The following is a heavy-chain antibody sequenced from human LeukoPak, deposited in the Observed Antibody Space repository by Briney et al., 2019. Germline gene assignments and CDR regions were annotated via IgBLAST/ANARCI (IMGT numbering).Heavy chain of an antibody. CDR3: ARDLNSYGPWGY. Sequence: GGSLRLSCAASGFTFSTYSMNWVRQAPGKGPEWVSYISSSSTTIYYADSVKGRFTISRDNAKNSLYLQMISLRAEDTAVYYCARDLNSYGPWGYWGQGTLVTVSS. CDR2: ISSSSTTI. D-gene: IGHD5-18*01. J-gene: IGHJ4*02. CDR1: GFTFSTYS. V-gene: IGHV3-48*01.